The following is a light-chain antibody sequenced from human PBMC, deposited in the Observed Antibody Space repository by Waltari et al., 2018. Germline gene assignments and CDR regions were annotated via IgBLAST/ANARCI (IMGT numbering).Light chain of an antibody. CDR2: SNN. Sequence: QSVLTQPPSASGTPGQRVTISCSGSSSNIGSNTVNWYQQLQGTAPKLLIYSNNQRPSGVPDRCSGSKSGTSASLAISGLQSEDEADYYWAAWDDSLNGPVFGGGTKLTVL. CDR3: AAWDDSLNGPV. V-gene: IGLV1-44*01. J-gene: IGLJ2*01. CDR1: SSNIGSNT.